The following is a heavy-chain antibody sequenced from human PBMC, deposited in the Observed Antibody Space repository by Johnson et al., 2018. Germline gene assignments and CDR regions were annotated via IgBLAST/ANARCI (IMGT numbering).Heavy chain of an antibody. Sequence: VQLVESGGVVVQSGGSLRLSCATSGFTFRNYAIHWVRQAPGKGLEWVSLISRDGGSTYYEDSVKGRFTISRNNSKTSLYLQMNSLGPDDTALYYCARTYWGNDGYSRFGYFAYWGQGTLVIVSS. V-gene: IGHV3-43D*03. D-gene: IGHD2-21*02. CDR1: GFTFRNYA. CDR2: ISRDGGST. CDR3: ARTYWGNDGYSRFGYFAY. J-gene: IGHJ4*02.